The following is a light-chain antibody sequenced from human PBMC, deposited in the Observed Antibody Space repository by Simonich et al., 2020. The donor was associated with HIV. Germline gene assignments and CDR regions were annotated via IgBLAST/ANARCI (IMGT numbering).Light chain of an antibody. V-gene: IGLV3-1*01. Sequence: SYELTQPPSVSVSPGQTASITCSGDKLGDNYAYWYQQEPGQSPVLVIYQDSKRPSGIPERFSGSNSGNTATLTISGTQAMDEADYYCQAWDSSTVVFGGGTKLTVL. J-gene: IGLJ2*01. CDR3: QAWDSSTVV. CDR2: QDS. CDR1: KLGDNY.